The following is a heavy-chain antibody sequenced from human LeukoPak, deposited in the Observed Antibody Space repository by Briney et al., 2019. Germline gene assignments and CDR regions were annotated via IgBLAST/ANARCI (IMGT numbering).Heavy chain of an antibody. CDR2: IWYDGSNK. V-gene: IGHV3-33*01. D-gene: IGHD3-10*01. CDR1: GFTFSSYG. J-gene: IGHJ4*02. Sequence: GGSLRLSCAASGFTFSSYGMHWVRQAPGKGLEWVAVIWYDGSNKYYADSVKGRFTISRDNSKNTLYLQMNSLRAEDTAVYYCARDSVWFGDDYWGQGTLVTVSS. CDR3: ARDSVWFGDDY.